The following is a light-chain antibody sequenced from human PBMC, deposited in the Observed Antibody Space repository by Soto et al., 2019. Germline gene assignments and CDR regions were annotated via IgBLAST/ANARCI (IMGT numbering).Light chain of an antibody. CDR3: QQRSNWPPIT. Sequence: EIVLTQSPCTLSLSPGERATLSCRASQSVSSYLAWYQQKPGQAPRLLMYDASNRATGIPARFSGSGSGTDFTLTISSLEPEDFAVYYCQQRSNWPPITFGQGTRLEIK. CDR1: QSVSSY. CDR2: DAS. V-gene: IGKV3-11*01. J-gene: IGKJ5*01.